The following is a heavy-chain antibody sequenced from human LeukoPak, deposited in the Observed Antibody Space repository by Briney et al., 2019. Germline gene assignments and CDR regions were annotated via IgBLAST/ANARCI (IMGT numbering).Heavy chain of an antibody. Sequence: GGSLRLSCAASGFTFSNYAVSWVRQAPGKGPEWVSTISASGDRTFYADSVKGRFTISRDNSKSTLYLQMDSLRAEDTAVYYCAKEEGYLWGQGTLVTVSS. CDR2: ISASGDRT. J-gene: IGHJ5*02. CDR1: GFTFSNYA. V-gene: IGHV3-23*01. CDR3: AKEEGYL.